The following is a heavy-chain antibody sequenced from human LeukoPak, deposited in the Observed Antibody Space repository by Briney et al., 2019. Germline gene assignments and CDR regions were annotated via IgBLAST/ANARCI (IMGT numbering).Heavy chain of an antibody. Sequence: SETLSLTRTVSGGSISSYYWSWIRQPAGKGLEWIGRIYTSGSTNYNPSLKSRVTMSVDTSKNQFSLKLTSVTAADTAVYYCACYSSPGGWGVFDYWGQGTLVIVSS. D-gene: IGHD2-2*02. CDR1: GGSISSYY. CDR2: IYTSGST. J-gene: IGHJ4*02. V-gene: IGHV4-4*07. CDR3: ACYSSPGGWGVFDY.